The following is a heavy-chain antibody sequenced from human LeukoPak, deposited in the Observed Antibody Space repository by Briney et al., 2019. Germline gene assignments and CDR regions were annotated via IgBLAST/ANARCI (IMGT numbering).Heavy chain of an antibody. J-gene: IGHJ4*02. D-gene: IGHD3-10*01. CDR3: ARGPPLWFGESFLCM. V-gene: IGHV4-34*01. Sequence: SETLSLTCAVYGGSFSGYYWSWIRQPPGKGLEWIGEINHSGSTNYNPSLKSRVTISVDTSKNQFSLKLSSVTAADTAVYYCARGPPLWFGESFLCMWGQGTLVTVSS. CDR2: INHSGST. CDR1: GGSFSGYY.